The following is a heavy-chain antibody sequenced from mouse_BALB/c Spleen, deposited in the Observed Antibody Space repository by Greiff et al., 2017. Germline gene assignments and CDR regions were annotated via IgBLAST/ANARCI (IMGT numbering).Heavy chain of an antibody. D-gene: IGHD2-14*01. CDR3: ARSYRRWYFDV. CDR2: IWSGGST. J-gene: IGHJ1*01. CDR1: GFSLTSYG. V-gene: IGHV2-2*02. Sequence: QVQLKESGPGLVQPSQSLSITCPVSGFSLTSYGVHWVRQSTGKGLEWLGVIWSGGSTDYNAAFISRLSISKDNSKSQVFFKMNSLQANDTAIYYCARSYRRWYFDVWGAGTTVTVSS.